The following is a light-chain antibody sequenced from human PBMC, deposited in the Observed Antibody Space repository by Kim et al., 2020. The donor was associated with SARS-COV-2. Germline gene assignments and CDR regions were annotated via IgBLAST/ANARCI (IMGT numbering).Light chain of an antibody. CDR1: KLGDKY. Sequence: VSWTPGQTASITCSGDKLGDKYACWYQQKPGQSPVLVIYQDSKRPSGIPERFSGSNSGNTATLTISGTQAMDEADYYCQAWDSSYVFGTGTKVTVL. CDR3: QAWDSSYV. V-gene: IGLV3-1*01. CDR2: QDS. J-gene: IGLJ1*01.